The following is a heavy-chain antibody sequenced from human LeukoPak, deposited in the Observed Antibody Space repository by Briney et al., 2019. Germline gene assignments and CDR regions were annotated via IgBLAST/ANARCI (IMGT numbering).Heavy chain of an antibody. CDR2: IDPSGGRT. J-gene: IGHJ6*02. V-gene: IGHV1-46*01. D-gene: IGHD3-22*01. Sequence: GASVKVSCKAPGYTFTSYYMHWVRQAPGQGLEWMGRIDPSGGRTSYAQKFQDRVTMTRDTSTTTIYMELSSLRSEDTAVYYCAAPSDYYDSSGYYDYYYYGMDVWGQGTTVTVSS. CDR1: GYTFTSYY. CDR3: AAPSDYYDSSGYYDYYYYGMDV.